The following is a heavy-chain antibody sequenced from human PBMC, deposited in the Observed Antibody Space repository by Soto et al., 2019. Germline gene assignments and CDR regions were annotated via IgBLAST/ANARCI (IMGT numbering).Heavy chain of an antibody. D-gene: IGHD5-12*01. V-gene: IGHV3-7*01. CDR1: GFTISSYW. J-gene: IGHJ4*02. CDR2: IKQHGSER. CDR3: ARWDNGYDF. Sequence: EVQLVESGGTLVQPGESLRLSCAASGFTISSYWMSWVRQAPGKGLEWVANIKQHGSERYYMGSVNGRFPISRDNAKSSLYLQMSSLTVEDTAVYYGARWDNGYDFGGQGNLVNISA.